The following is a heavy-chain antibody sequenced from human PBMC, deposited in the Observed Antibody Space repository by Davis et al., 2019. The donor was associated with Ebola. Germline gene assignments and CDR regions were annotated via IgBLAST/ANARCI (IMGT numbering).Heavy chain of an antibody. J-gene: IGHJ3*02. CDR3: ATEVAGGAFDI. V-gene: IGHV3-53*01. D-gene: IGHD6-19*01. Sequence: GESLKISCAASGFTVSSNYMSWVRPAPGKGLEWVSVIYSGVTTNYADSVKGRFTISRDHSKNTLYLQMNSLRADDTAVYYCATEVAGGAFDIWGRGTMVTVSS. CDR1: GFTVSSNY. CDR2: IYSGVTT.